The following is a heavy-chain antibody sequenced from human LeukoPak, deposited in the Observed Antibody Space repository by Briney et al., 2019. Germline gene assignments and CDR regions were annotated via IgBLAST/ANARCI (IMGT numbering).Heavy chain of an antibody. V-gene: IGHV3-48*01. CDR2: ISSSSSTI. Sequence: GGPLRLSCAASGFTFSSYSMNWVRQAPGKGLEWVSYISSSSSTIYYADSVKGRFTISRDNAKNSLYLQMNSLRAEDTAVYYCARGSDYGDYSSHDYWGQGTLVTVSS. D-gene: IGHD4-17*01. J-gene: IGHJ4*02. CDR3: ARGSDYGDYSSHDY. CDR1: GFTFSSYS.